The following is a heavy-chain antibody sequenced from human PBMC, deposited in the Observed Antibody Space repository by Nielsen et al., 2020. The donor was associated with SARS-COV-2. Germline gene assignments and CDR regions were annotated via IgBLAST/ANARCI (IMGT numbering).Heavy chain of an antibody. V-gene: IGHV4-59*08. CDR3: ARHNVPAASFDY. D-gene: IGHD2-2*01. Sequence: GSLRLSCTVSGGSISSYYWSWIRQPPGKGLEWIGYIYYSGSTNYNPSLKSRVTISVDTSKNQFSLKLSFVTAADTAVYYCARHNVPAASFDYWGQGTLVTVSS. CDR2: IYYSGST. J-gene: IGHJ4*02. CDR1: GGSISSYY.